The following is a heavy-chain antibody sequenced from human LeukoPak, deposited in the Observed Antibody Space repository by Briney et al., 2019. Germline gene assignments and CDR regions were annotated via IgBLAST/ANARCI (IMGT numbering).Heavy chain of an antibody. CDR2: INHSGSA. CDR3: ARVPTVTFFDY. D-gene: IGHD4-17*01. V-gene: IGHV4-34*01. CDR1: GDSFSDYY. J-gene: IGHJ4*02. Sequence: PSETLSLTCVVYGDSFSDYYWSWIRQPPGKGLEWIGEINHSGSANYNPCLKSRVIISVDTSKNQFSLKLSSVTAADTAVYYCARVPTVTFFDYWGQGTLVTVSS.